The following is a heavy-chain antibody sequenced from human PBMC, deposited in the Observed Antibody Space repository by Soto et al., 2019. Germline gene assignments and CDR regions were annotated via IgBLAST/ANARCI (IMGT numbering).Heavy chain of an antibody. J-gene: IGHJ4*02. D-gene: IGHD3-22*01. CDR3: ARPHYYDSSGYYYWAY. V-gene: IGHV5-51*01. Sequence: PGESLKISCKGSGYSFTSYWIGWVRQMPGKGLEWMGIIYPGDSDTRYSPSFQGQVTISADKSISTAYLQWSSLKASDTAMYYCARPHYYDSSGYYYWAYWGQGTLVTVSS. CDR1: GYSFTSYW. CDR2: IYPGDSDT.